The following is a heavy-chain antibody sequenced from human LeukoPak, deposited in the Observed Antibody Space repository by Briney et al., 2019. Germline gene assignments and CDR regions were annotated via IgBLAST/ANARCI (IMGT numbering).Heavy chain of an antibody. CDR1: GFTFSSYS. CDR2: IKQDGSEK. J-gene: IGHJ4*02. CDR3: APWGDYSDY. Sequence: PGGSLRLSCAASGFTFSSYSMNWVRQAPGKGLEWVANIKQDGSEKYYVDSVKGRFTISRDNAKNALYLQMNSLRVEDTAVYYCAPWGDYSDYWGQGTLVTVSS. D-gene: IGHD3-16*01. V-gene: IGHV3-7*01.